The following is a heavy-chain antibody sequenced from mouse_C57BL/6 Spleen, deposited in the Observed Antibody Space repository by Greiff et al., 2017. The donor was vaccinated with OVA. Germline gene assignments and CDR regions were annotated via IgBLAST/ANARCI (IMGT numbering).Heavy chain of an antibody. CDR1: GYSFTDYN. Sequence: EVQLQQSGPELVKPGASVKISCKASGYSFTDYNMNWVKQSNGKSLEWIGVINPNYGTTSYNQKFKGKATLTVDQSSITAYMQLNSLTSEDSAVYYCARSLYYYGSPYWYFDVWGTGTTVTVSS. V-gene: IGHV1-39*01. D-gene: IGHD1-1*01. CDR3: ARSLYYYGSPYWYFDV. J-gene: IGHJ1*03. CDR2: INPNYGTT.